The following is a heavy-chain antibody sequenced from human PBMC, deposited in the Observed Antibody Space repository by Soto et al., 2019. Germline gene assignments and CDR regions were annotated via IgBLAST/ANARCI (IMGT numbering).Heavy chain of an antibody. D-gene: IGHD6-25*01. Sequence: QVQLESSGPGLVKPSQTLSLTCTVSGGSISSVGYFWTWIRQHPAKGLEWIGHISYSGSTYFIPSLRSRLSMSVDTSKNQFSLTLTSVPVADTALSYCARLTSGWHQTFDSWGQGTRVTVSS. CDR3: ARLTSGWHQTFDS. V-gene: IGHV4-31*03. CDR2: ISYSGST. J-gene: IGHJ4*02. CDR1: GGSISSVGYF.